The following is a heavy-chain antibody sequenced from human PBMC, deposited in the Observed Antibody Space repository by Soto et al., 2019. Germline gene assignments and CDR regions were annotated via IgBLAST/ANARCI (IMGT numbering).Heavy chain of an antibody. CDR2: ISYDGNYK. Sequence: VGSLRLSCAASGFSFSRYGMHWVRQAPGKGLEWVALISYDGNYKYYADSVNGRFTISRDNSRSTVYLQMNNLRPEDAALYYCAKGMYSSGDAADYWGQGILVTVSS. D-gene: IGHD6-19*01. V-gene: IGHV3-30*18. CDR3: AKGMYSSGDAADY. J-gene: IGHJ4*02. CDR1: GFSFSRYG.